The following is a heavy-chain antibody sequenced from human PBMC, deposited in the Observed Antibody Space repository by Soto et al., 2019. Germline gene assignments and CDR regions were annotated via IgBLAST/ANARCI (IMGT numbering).Heavy chain of an antibody. J-gene: IGHJ6*02. CDR2: INSDGSST. Sequence: PGGSLRLSCAASRFTFSSFWFHWVRQAPGKGLVWVSHINSDGSSTSYADSVKGRFTISRDNSKNTLYLQMNSLRAEDTAVFYCARGHFGVTMDVWGQGTTVTVSS. D-gene: IGHD3-3*01. V-gene: IGHV3-74*01. CDR3: ARGHFGVTMDV. CDR1: RFTFSSFW.